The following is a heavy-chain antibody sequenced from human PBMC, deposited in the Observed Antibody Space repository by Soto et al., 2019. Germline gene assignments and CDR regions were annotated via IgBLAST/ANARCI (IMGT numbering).Heavy chain of an antibody. CDR1: GGSITRGGYY. V-gene: IGHV4-31*03. CDR2: IYNSGTT. CDR3: ARDPAP. Sequence: QVQLQESDPGLVKPSETLSLTCTVSGGSITRGGYYWSWIRQHPGKGLEWIGYIYNSGTTYYNPSLKIRVPISVDTSKNQFSLKLTSVTAADTAVYYCARDPAPWGQGTLVTVSS. J-gene: IGHJ5*02.